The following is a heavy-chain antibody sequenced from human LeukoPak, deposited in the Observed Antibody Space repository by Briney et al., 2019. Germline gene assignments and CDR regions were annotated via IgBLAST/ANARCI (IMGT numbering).Heavy chain of an antibody. Sequence: PGGSLRLSCAASGFTFSSYAMSWVRQAPGKGLEWVSYISSSGSTIYYADFVKGRFTISRDNAKNSLYLQMNSLRDEDTAVYYCARDRWAATGNFDYWGQGTLVTVSS. J-gene: IGHJ4*02. D-gene: IGHD1-26*01. V-gene: IGHV3-48*02. CDR3: ARDRWAATGNFDY. CDR2: ISSSGSTI. CDR1: GFTFSSYA.